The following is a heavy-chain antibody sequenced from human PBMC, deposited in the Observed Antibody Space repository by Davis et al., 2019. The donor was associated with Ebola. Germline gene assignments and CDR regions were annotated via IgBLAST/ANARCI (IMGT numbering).Heavy chain of an antibody. CDR2: IIPILGIA. J-gene: IGHJ6*02. V-gene: IGHV1-69*04. CDR1: GGTFSSYA. Sequence: SVKVSCKASGGTFSSYAITWVRQAPGQGLEWMGRIIPILGIANYAQKFQGRVTITADKSTSTAYMELSSLRSEDTAVYYCATGASTTGISYYYGMDVWGQGTTVTVSS. D-gene: IGHD1-1*01. CDR3: ATGASTTGISYYYGMDV.